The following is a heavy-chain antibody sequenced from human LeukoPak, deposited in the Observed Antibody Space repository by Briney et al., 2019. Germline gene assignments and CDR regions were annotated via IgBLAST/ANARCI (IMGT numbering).Heavy chain of an antibody. Sequence: GSPRLSCAASGFTFSSYAMTWVRQAPGQGLEWVSTISGGGVNTYYADSVKGRFTISRDISKNTLYLQMNSLRAEDTAVYYCVRDRGYNSASRPFDTWGQGALVAVSS. CDR1: GFTFSSYA. CDR2: ISGGGVNT. J-gene: IGHJ4*02. CDR3: VRDRGYNSASRPFDT. V-gene: IGHV3-23*01. D-gene: IGHD1-1*01.